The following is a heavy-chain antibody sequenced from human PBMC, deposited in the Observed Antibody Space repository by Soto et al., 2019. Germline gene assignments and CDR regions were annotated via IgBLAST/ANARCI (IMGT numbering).Heavy chain of an antibody. CDR1: GYTFTSYG. V-gene: IGHV1-18*01. Sequence: PSVKVSCKASGYTFTSYGISWVRQAPGQGLEWMGWISAYNGNTNYAQKLQGRVTMTTDTSTSTAYMELRSLRSDDTAVYYCERDREDIVVVPAAIPNWFDPWGQGTLVTVSS. D-gene: IGHD2-2*01. J-gene: IGHJ5*02. CDR2: ISAYNGNT. CDR3: ERDREDIVVVPAAIPNWFDP.